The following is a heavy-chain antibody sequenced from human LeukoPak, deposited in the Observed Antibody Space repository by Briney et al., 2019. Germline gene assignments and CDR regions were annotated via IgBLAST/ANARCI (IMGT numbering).Heavy chain of an antibody. V-gene: IGHV3-48*01. CDR3: ARDYHYCSSTSCYKWFDP. CDR2: ISSSSSTI. J-gene: IGHJ5*02. Sequence: GGSLRLSCAASGFTFSSYSMNWARQAPGKGLEWVSYISSSSSTIYYADSVKGRFTISRDNAKNSLYLQMNSLRAEDTAVYYCARDYHYCSSTSCYKWFDPWGQGTLVTVSS. CDR1: GFTFSSYS. D-gene: IGHD2-2*02.